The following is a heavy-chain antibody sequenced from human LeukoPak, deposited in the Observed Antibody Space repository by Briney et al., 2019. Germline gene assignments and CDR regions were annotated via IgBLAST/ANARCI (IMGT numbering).Heavy chain of an antibody. J-gene: IGHJ6*02. V-gene: IGHV3-7*01. Sequence: GGSLRLSCAASGFTFSSYWMSWVRQAPGKGLEWVANIKQDGSEKYYVDSVKGRFTISRDNAKNSLYLQMNSLRAEDTAVYYCARDQGSGYDLAEYYYYGMDVWGQGTTVTVSS. CDR2: IKQDGSEK. CDR1: GFTFSSYW. CDR3: ARDQGSGYDLAEYYYYGMDV. D-gene: IGHD5-12*01.